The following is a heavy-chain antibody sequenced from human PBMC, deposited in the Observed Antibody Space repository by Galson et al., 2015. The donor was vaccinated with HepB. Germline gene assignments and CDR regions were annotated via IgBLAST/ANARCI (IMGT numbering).Heavy chain of an antibody. Sequence: LRLSCAASGFTFDDYAMHWVRQAPGKGLEWVSGFSWNSGTIDYADSVKGRFTISRDNAKNSLYLQMNSLRPGDTAFYYCAKGGPYTAMVYYFDNWGQGTLVTVSS. CDR2: FSWNSGTI. V-gene: IGHV3-9*01. CDR3: AKGGPYTAMVYYFDN. J-gene: IGHJ4*02. D-gene: IGHD5-18*01. CDR1: GFTFDDYA.